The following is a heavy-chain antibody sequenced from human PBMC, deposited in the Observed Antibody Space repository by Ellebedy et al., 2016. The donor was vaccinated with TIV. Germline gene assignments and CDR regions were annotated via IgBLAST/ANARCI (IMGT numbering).Heavy chain of an antibody. J-gene: IGHJ4*02. CDR3: ATSATFIERGRADY. CDR2: IVAHNGNR. V-gene: IGHV1-18*04. Sequence: AASVKVSCKASGYALASDSISWVGQAPGQGLEWMGGIVAHNGNRYYKQCLQDRVTMTTDTSTNTAYMELRSLTSDDTAVYYCATSATFIERGRADYWGQGTLVTVSS. CDR1: GYALASDS. D-gene: IGHD1-1*01.